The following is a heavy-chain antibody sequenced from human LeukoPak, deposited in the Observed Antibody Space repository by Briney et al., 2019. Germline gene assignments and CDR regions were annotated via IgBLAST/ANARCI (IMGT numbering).Heavy chain of an antibody. D-gene: IGHD1-26*01. CDR2: ISSSGSSI. Sequence: PGGSLRLSCAASGFTFSDYYMSWIRQAPGKGLEWVSYISSSGSSIYYADSVKGRFTISRDNAKNTLYLQMNSLRAEDTAVYHCARTTGSKNAFDIWGQGTIVTVSS. V-gene: IGHV3-11*04. J-gene: IGHJ3*02. CDR3: ARTTGSKNAFDI. CDR1: GFTFSDYY.